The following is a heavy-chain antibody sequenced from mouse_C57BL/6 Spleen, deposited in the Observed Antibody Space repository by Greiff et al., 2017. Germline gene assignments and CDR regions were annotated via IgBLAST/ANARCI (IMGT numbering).Heavy chain of an antibody. J-gene: IGHJ4*01. V-gene: IGHV1-20*01. D-gene: IGHD1-1*01. CDR2: INPYNGDT. Sequence: EVQLQQSGPELVKPGDSVKISCTASGYSFTGYFMNWVMQSHGKSLEWIGRINPYNGDTFYNQKFKGKATLTVDKSSSTAHMELRSLTSEDSAVYYCAREDYYGSSSCKDYWGQGTSVTVSS. CDR1: GYSFTGYF. CDR3: AREDYYGSSSCKDY.